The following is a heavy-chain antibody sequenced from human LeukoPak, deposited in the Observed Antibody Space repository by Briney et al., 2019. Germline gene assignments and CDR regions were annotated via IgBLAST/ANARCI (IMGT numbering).Heavy chain of an antibody. CDR2: IYPNTGGT. CDR1: GYSFTNYH. Sequence: ASVKVSCNTSGYSFTNYHMHWVRLAPGQGLEWMGHIYPNTGGTSYAQRFQGRVTMTSDTSVSTVYMELSSLIPDDTAAYYCARENWYYDYWGQGTLVTVSS. V-gene: IGHV1-2*06. D-gene: IGHD1-7*01. J-gene: IGHJ4*02. CDR3: ARENWYYDY.